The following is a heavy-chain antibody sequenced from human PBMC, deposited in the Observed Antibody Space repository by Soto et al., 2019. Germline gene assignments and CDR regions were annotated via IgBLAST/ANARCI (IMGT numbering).Heavy chain of an antibody. J-gene: IGHJ4*02. Sequence: ASVKVSCKASGYTFTSYYMHWVRQAPGQGLEWMGWISAYNGNTNYAQKLQGRVTMTTDTSTSTAYMELRSLRSDDTAVYYCARALGYSSSWGFDYWGQGTLVTVSS. D-gene: IGHD6-6*01. CDR1: GYTFTSYY. CDR2: ISAYNGNT. V-gene: IGHV1-18*04. CDR3: ARALGYSSSWGFDY.